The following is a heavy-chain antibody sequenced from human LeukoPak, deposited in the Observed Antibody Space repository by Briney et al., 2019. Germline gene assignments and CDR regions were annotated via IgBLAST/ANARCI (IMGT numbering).Heavy chain of an antibody. CDR1: GFTFSSYA. CDR2: ISGSGGST. J-gene: IGHJ4*02. V-gene: IGHV3-23*01. CDR3: AKDKSSGYSGYPYYFDY. Sequence: PGGSLRLSCAASGFTFSSYAMSWVRQAPGKGLEWVSAISGSGGSTYYADSVKGRFTISRDNSKNTLYLQMNSLRAEDTAVYYCAKDKSSGYSGYPYYFDYWGQGTLVTVSS. D-gene: IGHD5-12*01.